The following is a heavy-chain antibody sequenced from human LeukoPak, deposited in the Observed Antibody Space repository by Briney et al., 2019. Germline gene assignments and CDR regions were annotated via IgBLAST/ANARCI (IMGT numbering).Heavy chain of an antibody. CDR1: GGSISSSSYY. J-gene: IGHJ4*02. Sequence: PSETLSLTCTVSGGSISSSSYYWGWIRQPPGKGLEWIGSIYYSGSTYYNPSLKSRVTISVDTSKNQFSLKLSSVTAADTAVYYCARAVTTIFGVVIIQGYFDYWGQGTLVTVSS. D-gene: IGHD3-3*01. CDR2: IYYSGST. CDR3: ARAVTTIFGVVIIQGYFDY. V-gene: IGHV4-39*01.